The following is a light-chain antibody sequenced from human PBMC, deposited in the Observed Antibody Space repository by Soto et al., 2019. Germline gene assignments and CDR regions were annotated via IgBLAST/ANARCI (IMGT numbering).Light chain of an antibody. CDR3: ATWDDSLYGVI. CDR1: TSNIGSNA. CDR2: SNN. V-gene: IGLV1-44*01. J-gene: IGLJ2*01. Sequence: QSALTQPPSASGTPGQRVTIYCSGSTSNIGSNAVSWYQQLPGTAPKLLIYSNNQRPSGVPDRFSGSKSGTSASLAISGLQSEDEADYYCATWDDSLYGVIFGGGTQLTVL.